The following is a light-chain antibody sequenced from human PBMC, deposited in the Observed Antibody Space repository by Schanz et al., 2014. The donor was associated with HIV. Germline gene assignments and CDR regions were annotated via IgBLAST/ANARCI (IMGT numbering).Light chain of an antibody. CDR2: DNT. CDR3: AAWDDSLNGLVV. CDR1: SSNIGAGYD. Sequence: QSVLAQPPSVSGAPGQRVTISCTGTSSNIGAGYDVHWYQLLPGTAPTLLIFDNTNRPSGVPARFSGSKSGSSASLAISGLQDEDEADYYCAAWDDSLNGLVVFGGGTKVTVL. J-gene: IGLJ2*01. V-gene: IGLV1-40*01.